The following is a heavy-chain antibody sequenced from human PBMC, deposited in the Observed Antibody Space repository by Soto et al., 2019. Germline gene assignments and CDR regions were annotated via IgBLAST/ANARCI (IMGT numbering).Heavy chain of an antibody. CDR2: IYHGGNT. CDR3: ARGAREMAKTIKWFDP. V-gene: IGHV4-38-2*01. CDR1: GYSISSGYY. J-gene: IGHJ5*02. D-gene: IGHD5-12*01. Sequence: SETLSLTCAVSGYSISSGYYWGWIRQPPWKGLECIGNIYHGGNTFYNPSFKSRVTISVDASKNQFSLKVTSVTAADTAVYYCARGAREMAKTIKWFDPWGQGTLVTVSS.